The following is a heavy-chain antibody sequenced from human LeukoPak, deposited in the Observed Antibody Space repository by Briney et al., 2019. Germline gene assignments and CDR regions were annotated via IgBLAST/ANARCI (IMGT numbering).Heavy chain of an antibody. CDR3: ARGLTTGEY. D-gene: IGHD4-17*01. CDR1: GFTFSNYA. J-gene: IGHJ4*02. Sequence: GGSLRLSCAAYGFTFSNYAMHWVRQAPGKGLEYVSAISSNGGSTYYADSVKGRFTISRDNSRNTLYLQMGSLRAEDMAVYYCARGLTTGEYWGQGTLVNVSS. V-gene: IGHV3-64*02. CDR2: ISSNGGST.